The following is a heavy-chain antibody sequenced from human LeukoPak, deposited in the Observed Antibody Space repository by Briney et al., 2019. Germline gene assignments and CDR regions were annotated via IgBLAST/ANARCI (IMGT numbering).Heavy chain of an antibody. CDR2: IYYSGST. J-gene: IGHJ3*02. V-gene: IGHV4-39*01. D-gene: IGHD6-19*01. CDR1: GGSISSSSYY. CDR3: ARRLGAFDI. Sequence: SETLSLTCTVSGGSISSSSYYWGWIRQPPGKGLEWIGSIYYSGSTYYNPSLKSRVTISVYTSKNQFSLKLSSVTAADTAVYYCARRLGAFDIWGQGTMVTVSS.